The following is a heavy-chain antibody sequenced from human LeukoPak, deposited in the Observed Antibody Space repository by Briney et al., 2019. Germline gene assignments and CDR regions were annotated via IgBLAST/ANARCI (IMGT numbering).Heavy chain of an antibody. CDR1: GFTFSSYA. Sequence: GGSLRLSCAASGFTFSSYAMSWVRQAPGKGLEWVSVISASGGSTHYADSVKSRFTISRDNSKNTLYLQMNSLRADDTAVYYCAKPAKTDYADYWGQGTLVSVSS. V-gene: IGHV3-23*01. J-gene: IGHJ4*02. CDR2: ISASGGST. CDR3: AKPAKTDYADY. D-gene: IGHD1-14*01.